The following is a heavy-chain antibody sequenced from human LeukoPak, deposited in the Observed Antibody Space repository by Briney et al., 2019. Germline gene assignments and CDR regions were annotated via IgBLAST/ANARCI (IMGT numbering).Heavy chain of an antibody. Sequence: ASVKVSCKASGYTFTSYGISWVRQAPGQGLEWMRWISAYNGNTNYAQKLQGRVTMTTDTSTSTAYMELRSLRSDDTAVYYCARVPVDWSGYYAFDIWGQGTMVTVSS. V-gene: IGHV1-18*01. CDR2: ISAYNGNT. CDR1: GYTFTSYG. J-gene: IGHJ3*02. CDR3: ARVPVDWSGYYAFDI. D-gene: IGHD3-3*01.